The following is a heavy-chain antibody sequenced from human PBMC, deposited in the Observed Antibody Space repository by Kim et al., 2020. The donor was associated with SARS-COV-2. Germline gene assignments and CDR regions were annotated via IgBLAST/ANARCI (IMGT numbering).Heavy chain of an antibody. V-gene: IGHV1-18*01. CDR2: ISAYNGNT. J-gene: IGHJ5*02. CDR3: AGDFSPALLWFGELLYRYNWFDP. Sequence: ASVKVSCKASGYTFTSYGISWVRQAPGQGLEWMGWISAYNGNTNYAQKLQGRVTMTTDTSTSTAYMELRSLRSDDTAVYYCAGDFSPALLWFGELLYRYNWFDPWGQGALVTVSS. D-gene: IGHD3-10*01. CDR1: GYTFTSYG.